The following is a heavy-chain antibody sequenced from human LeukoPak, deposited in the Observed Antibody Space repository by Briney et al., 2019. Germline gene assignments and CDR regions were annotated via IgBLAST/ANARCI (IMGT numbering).Heavy chain of an antibody. V-gene: IGHV4-38-2*01. CDR2: IYHSGST. CDR1: GYSISSGYY. D-gene: IGHD3-22*01. Sequence: SETLSLTCAVSGYSISSGYYWGWLRQPPGQGLEWIGSIYHSGSTYYNPSLKSRVTISVDTSKNQFSLKLSSVTAADTAVYYCARRDAMIVKAFDIWGQGTMVTVSS. J-gene: IGHJ3*02. CDR3: ARRDAMIVKAFDI.